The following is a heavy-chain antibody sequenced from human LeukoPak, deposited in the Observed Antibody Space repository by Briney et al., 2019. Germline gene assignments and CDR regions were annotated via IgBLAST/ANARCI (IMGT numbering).Heavy chain of an antibody. CDR1: GGSMSSYY. Sequence: SETLSLTCTVSGGSMSSYYWSWIRQPPGKGLEWIGYIYSSGSTKYNSSLKSRVTISVDTSKNQFSLKLSSVTAADTAVYYCARSGGYSSPQNYWGQGTLVTVSS. J-gene: IGHJ4*02. D-gene: IGHD6-19*01. V-gene: IGHV4-59*01. CDR2: IYSSGST. CDR3: ARSGGYSSPQNY.